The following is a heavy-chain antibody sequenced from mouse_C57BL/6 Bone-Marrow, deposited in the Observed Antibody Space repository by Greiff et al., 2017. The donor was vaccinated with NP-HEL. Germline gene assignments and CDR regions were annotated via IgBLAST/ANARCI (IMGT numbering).Heavy chain of an antibody. CDR3: ARWTDGSGPWFAY. CDR2: IDPVDGET. J-gene: IGHJ3*01. D-gene: IGHD3-2*02. CDR1: GFNIKDYY. V-gene: IGHV14-2*01. Sequence: VQLQQSGAELVKPGASVKLSCTASGFNIKDYYMHWVKQRTEQGLEWIGRIDPVDGETKYAQKFQGKATITADTSSNTAYLQLSSLTSEDTAVYYCARWTDGSGPWFAYWGQGTLVTVSA.